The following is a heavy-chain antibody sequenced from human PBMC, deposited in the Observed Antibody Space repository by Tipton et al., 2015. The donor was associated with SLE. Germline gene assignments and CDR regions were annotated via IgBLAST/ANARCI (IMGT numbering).Heavy chain of an antibody. V-gene: IGHV3-43*02. CDR2: ISGSGSST. J-gene: IGHJ6*02. Sequence: GSLRLSCAASGFTFSSYAMSWVRQAPGKGLEWVSAISGSGSSTYYADSVKGRFTISRDNSKNSLYLQMNSLRTEDTALHYCAKDMNPYYYGMDVWGQGTTVTVSS. CDR3: AKDMNPYYYGMDV. D-gene: IGHD1-14*01. CDR1: GFTFSSYA.